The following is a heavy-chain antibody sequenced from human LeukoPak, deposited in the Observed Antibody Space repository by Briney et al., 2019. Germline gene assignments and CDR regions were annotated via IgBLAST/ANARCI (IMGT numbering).Heavy chain of an antibody. CDR3: ALRGRIATTRYFDY. D-gene: IGHD2-15*01. Sequence: SETLSLTCTVSGGSISSYYWSWIRQPPGKGLEWIGEINHSGSTNYNPSLKSRVTISVDTSKNQFSLKLSSVTAADTAVYYCALRGRIATTRYFDYWGQGTLVTVSS. CDR2: INHSGST. V-gene: IGHV4-34*01. J-gene: IGHJ4*02. CDR1: GGSISSYY.